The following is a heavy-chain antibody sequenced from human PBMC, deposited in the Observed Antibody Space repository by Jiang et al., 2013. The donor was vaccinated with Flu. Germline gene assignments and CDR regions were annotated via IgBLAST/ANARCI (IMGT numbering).Heavy chain of an antibody. V-gene: IGHV4-39*01. J-gene: IGHJ4*02. Sequence: ETLSLTCTVSGGSISSSTFFWGWIRQSPGKGLEWIGSFYYSGSSYYTPSLKSRVSISVETSKNQFSLKLSSVTAADTAVYYCARHFQWEVVGIDYWGQGTLVTVSS. CDR3: ARHFQWEVVGIDY. D-gene: IGHD1-26*01. CDR1: GGSISSSTFF. CDR2: FYYSGSS.